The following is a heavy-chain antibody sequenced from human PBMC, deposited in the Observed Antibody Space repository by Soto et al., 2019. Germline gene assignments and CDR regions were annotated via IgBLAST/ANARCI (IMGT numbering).Heavy chain of an antibody. J-gene: IGHJ4*02. CDR1: GFTFSSYG. CDR2: ISYDGSNK. Sequence: PGGSLRLSCAASGFTFSSYGMHWVRQAPGKGLEWVAVISYDGSNKYYADSVKGRFTISRDNSKNTLYLQMNSLRAEDTAVYYCAKDAGPVTTTDFDYWGQGTLVTVSS. D-gene: IGHD4-17*01. CDR3: AKDAGPVTTTDFDY. V-gene: IGHV3-30*18.